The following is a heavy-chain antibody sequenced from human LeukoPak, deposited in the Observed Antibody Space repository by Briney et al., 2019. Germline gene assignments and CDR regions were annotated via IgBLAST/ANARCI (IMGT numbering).Heavy chain of an antibody. CDR3: AIVDTAMVGVY. J-gene: IGHJ4*02. Sequence: ASVKVSCKASGYSFTSCGISWLRQAPGQGLEWMGWISAYNGNTNYAQKLQGRVTMTTDTSTSTAYMELRSLRSDDTAVYYCAIVDTAMVGVYWGQGTLVTVSS. CDR2: ISAYNGNT. V-gene: IGHV1-18*01. D-gene: IGHD5-18*01. CDR1: GYSFTSCG.